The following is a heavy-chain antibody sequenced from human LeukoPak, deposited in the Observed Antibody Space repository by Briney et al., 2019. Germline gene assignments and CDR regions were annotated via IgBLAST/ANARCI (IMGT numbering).Heavy chain of an antibody. Sequence: ASVKVSCKASGYTFTSYGISWVRQAPGQGLEWMGWISAYNGNTNYAQKLQGRVTMTTDTSTSTAYMELRSLRSDDTAVYYCARDQAGDIVVVPAAGLDPWGQGTLVTVSS. D-gene: IGHD2-2*01. CDR1: GYTFTSYG. CDR3: ARDQAGDIVVVPAAGLDP. J-gene: IGHJ5*02. CDR2: ISAYNGNT. V-gene: IGHV1-18*01.